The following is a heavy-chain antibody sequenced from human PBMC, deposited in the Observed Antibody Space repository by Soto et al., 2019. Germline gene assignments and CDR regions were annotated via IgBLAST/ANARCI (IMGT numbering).Heavy chain of an antibody. Sequence: SETLSLTCAVSGGSISSGGYSWSWIRQPPGKGLEWIGYIYHSGSTYYNPSLKSRVTISVDRSKNQFSLKLSSVTAADTAVYYCARGNIVVAPAATLNWFAPWGQGTLVTVSS. D-gene: IGHD2-2*01. CDR1: GGSISSGGYS. J-gene: IGHJ5*02. CDR3: ARGNIVVAPAATLNWFAP. V-gene: IGHV4-30-2*01. CDR2: IYHSGST.